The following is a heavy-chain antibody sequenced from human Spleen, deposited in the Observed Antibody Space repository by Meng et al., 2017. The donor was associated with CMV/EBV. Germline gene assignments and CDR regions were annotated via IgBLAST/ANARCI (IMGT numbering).Heavy chain of an antibody. CDR1: GFTFSIYS. CDR3: ARSPGYYYGMDV. CDR2: ISSSSDYI. Sequence: GGSLRLSCAASGFTFSIYSMNWVRQAPGKGLEWVSCISSSSDYIYYADSVKGRFTISRDNAKNSLYLQMNSLRAEDTAVYYCARSPGYYYGMDVWGQGTTVTVSS. J-gene: IGHJ6*02. V-gene: IGHV3-21*01.